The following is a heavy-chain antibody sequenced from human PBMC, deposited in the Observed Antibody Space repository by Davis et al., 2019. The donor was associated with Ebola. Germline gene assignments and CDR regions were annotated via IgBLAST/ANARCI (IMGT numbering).Heavy chain of an antibody. D-gene: IGHD6-19*01. V-gene: IGHV4-39*07. Sequence: PSETLSLTCTVSGGSINSYTSYWSWISQPPGKGLEWIATVYYSGSTYYNPALKSRLFISVDTSKSQFSLKLTSVSAADTAMYYCARNTSGFGYFDNWGQGIRVTVSA. CDR2: VYYSGST. CDR1: GGSINSYTSY. J-gene: IGHJ4*02. CDR3: ARNTSGFGYFDN.